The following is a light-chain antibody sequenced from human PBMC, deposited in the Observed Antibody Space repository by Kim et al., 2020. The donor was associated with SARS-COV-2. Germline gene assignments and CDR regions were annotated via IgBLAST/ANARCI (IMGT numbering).Light chain of an antibody. CDR3: GAWDDSLNGHWV. V-gene: IGLV1-44*01. CDR1: RSKIGSNA. CDR2: GNN. J-gene: IGLJ3*02. Sequence: VPITLSGTRSKIGSNAVSGSQQLPGTAPKLLIYGNNQRPSGVPDRFSGSKSGTSASLAISGLQSEDEADYYCGAWDDSLNGHWVFGGGTQLTVL.